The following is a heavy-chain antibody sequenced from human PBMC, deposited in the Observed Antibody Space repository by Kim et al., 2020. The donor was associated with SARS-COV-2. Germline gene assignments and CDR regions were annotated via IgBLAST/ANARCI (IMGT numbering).Heavy chain of an antibody. CDR3: ARHSPMVRGLYYYYYGMDV. V-gene: IGHV4-39*01. D-gene: IGHD3-10*01. J-gene: IGHJ6*02. Sequence: SRVTISVDTSKTQFSLKLSSVTAADTAVYYCARHSPMVRGLYYYYYGMDVWGQGTTVTVSS.